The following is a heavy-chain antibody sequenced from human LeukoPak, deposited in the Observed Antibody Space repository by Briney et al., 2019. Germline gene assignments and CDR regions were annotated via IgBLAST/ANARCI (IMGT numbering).Heavy chain of an antibody. V-gene: IGHV4-38-2*02. CDR2: IYHSGST. D-gene: IGHD6-19*01. CDR3: ARVSQWLDYYYMDV. J-gene: IGHJ6*03. Sequence: SETLSLTCTVSGYSISSGYYWGWIRQPPGKGLEWIGSIYHSGSTYYNPSLKSRVTISVDTSKNQFSLKLSSVTAADTAVYYCARVSQWLDYYYMDVWGKGTTVTVSS. CDR1: GYSISSGYY.